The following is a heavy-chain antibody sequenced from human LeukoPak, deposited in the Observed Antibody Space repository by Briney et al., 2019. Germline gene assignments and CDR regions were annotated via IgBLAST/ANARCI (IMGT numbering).Heavy chain of an antibody. CDR3: ARTAAGTGGFDY. CDR1: GYTFTSYY. D-gene: IGHD6-13*01. J-gene: IGHJ4*02. V-gene: IGHV1-46*01. CDR2: INPSGGST. Sequence: GASVKVSCKASGYTFTSYYMHWVRQAPGQGLEWMGIINPSGGSTSYAQKFQGRVTMTRDTSMSTVYMELSSLRSEDTAVYYCARTAAGTGGFDYWGQGTLVTVSS.